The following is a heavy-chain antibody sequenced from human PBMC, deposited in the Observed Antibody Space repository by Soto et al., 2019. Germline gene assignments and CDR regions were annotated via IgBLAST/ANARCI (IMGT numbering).Heavy chain of an antibody. V-gene: IGHV6-1*01. Sequence: KQSQTLSLTCAISGDSVSSNSAAWNWIRQSPSRGLEWLGRTYYRSKWYNDYAVSVKSRITINPDTSKNQFSLQLNSVTPEDTAVYYCARGPLRDYAVYYYYYGMDVWGQGTTVTVSS. D-gene: IGHD3-16*01. CDR3: ARGPLRDYAVYYYYYGMDV. CDR2: TYYRSKWYN. CDR1: GDSVSSNSAA. J-gene: IGHJ6*02.